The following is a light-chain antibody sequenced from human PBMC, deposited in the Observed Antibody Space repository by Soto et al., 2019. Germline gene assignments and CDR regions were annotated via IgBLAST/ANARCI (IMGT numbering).Light chain of an antibody. J-gene: IGKJ1*01. Sequence: DIQMTQSPSTLSGSVGDRVTITYRASQTISSWLAWYQQKPGKAPKLLIYKASTLKSGVPSRFSGSGSGTEFTLTISSMQPDDSATYYCQQYNSYRAFGQGTKVDIK. CDR2: KAS. CDR1: QTISSW. V-gene: IGKV1-5*03. CDR3: QQYNSYRA.